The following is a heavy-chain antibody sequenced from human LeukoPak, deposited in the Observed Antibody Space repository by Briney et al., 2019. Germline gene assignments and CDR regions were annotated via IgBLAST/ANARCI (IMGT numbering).Heavy chain of an antibody. Sequence: ASVKVSCKASRGTFSSYAISWVRQAPGQGLEWMGGIIPIFGTANYAQKFQGRVTITADESTSTAYMELSSLRSEDTAVYYCARFYGSSSLRGHFDYWGQGTLVTASS. CDR2: IIPIFGTA. V-gene: IGHV1-69*13. CDR1: RGTFSSYA. CDR3: ARFYGSSSLRGHFDY. D-gene: IGHD6-6*01. J-gene: IGHJ4*02.